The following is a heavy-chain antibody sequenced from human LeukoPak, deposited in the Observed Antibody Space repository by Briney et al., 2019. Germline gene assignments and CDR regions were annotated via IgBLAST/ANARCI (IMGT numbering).Heavy chain of an antibody. V-gene: IGHV1-3*01. CDR3: ARVPLYDSSGYYYPH. J-gene: IGHJ1*01. CDR1: GYTSTSYG. CDR2: TNAGNGNT. Sequence: ASVKVSCKTSGYTSTSYGMHWVRQAPGQGLEWMGWTNAGNGNTKYSQKFQGRVTITRDTSASTAYMELSSLKSEDTAVYYCARVPLYDSSGYYYPHWGQGTLVTVSS. D-gene: IGHD3-22*01.